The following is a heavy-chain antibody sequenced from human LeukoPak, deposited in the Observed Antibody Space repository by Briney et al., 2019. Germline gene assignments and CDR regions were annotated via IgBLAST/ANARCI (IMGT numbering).Heavy chain of an antibody. CDR2: INHSGST. D-gene: IGHD3-22*01. CDR3: ASAAYNYDVGY. Sequence: GSLRLSCAASGFTFSSYAMSWVRQPPGKGLEWIGEINHSGSTNYNPSLKSRVTISVDTSKNQFSLKLSSVTAADTAVYYCASAAYNYDVGYWGQGTLVTVSS. V-gene: IGHV4-34*01. J-gene: IGHJ4*02. CDR1: GFTFSSYA.